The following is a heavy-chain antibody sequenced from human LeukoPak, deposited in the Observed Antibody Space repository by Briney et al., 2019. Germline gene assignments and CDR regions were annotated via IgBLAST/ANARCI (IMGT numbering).Heavy chain of an antibody. CDR3: AREIEDIVVVPAAMSNYFDY. CDR2: ISSSSSTI. CDR1: GFTFSSYS. Sequence: GGSLRLSCAASGFTFSSYSMNWVRQAPGKGLEWVSYISSSSSTIYYADSVKGRFTISRDNAKNSLYLQMNSLRAEDTAVYYCAREIEDIVVVPAAMSNYFDYWGQGTLVTVSS. J-gene: IGHJ4*02. D-gene: IGHD2-2*01. V-gene: IGHV3-48*01.